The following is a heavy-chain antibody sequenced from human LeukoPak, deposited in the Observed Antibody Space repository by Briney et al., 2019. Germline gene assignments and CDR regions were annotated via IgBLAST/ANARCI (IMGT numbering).Heavy chain of an antibody. V-gene: IGHV3-21*01. J-gene: IGHJ4*02. D-gene: IGHD3-22*01. CDR2: ISSSSSYI. CDR1: GFTFSSYS. Sequence: GGSLRLSCAASGFTFSSYSMNWVRQAPGKGLEWVSSISSSSSYIYYADSVKGRFTISRDNAKNSLYLQMNSLRAEDTAVYYCARGGMIYYDSSGYYYFDYWGRGTLVTVSS. CDR3: ARGGMIYYDSSGYYYFDY.